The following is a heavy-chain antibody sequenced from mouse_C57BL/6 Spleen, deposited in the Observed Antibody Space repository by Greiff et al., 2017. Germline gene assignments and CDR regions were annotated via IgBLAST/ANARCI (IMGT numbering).Heavy chain of an antibody. Sequence: QVQLQQPGAELVKPGASVKLSCKASGYTFTSYWMQWVKQRPGQGLEWIGEIDPSDSYTNYNQKFKGKATLTVDTSSSTAYMQLSSLTSEDSAVYYCASYGNVFDYWGQGTTLTVSS. CDR3: ASYGNVFDY. D-gene: IGHD2-1*01. CDR2: IDPSDSYT. CDR1: GYTFTSYW. V-gene: IGHV1-50*01. J-gene: IGHJ2*01.